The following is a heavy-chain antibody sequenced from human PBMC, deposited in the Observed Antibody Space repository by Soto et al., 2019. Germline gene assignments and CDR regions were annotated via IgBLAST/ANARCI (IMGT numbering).Heavy chain of an antibody. CDR3: ARVTAGFLEWLSPMDV. CDR1: SDIFSTYG. J-gene: IGHJ6*02. Sequence: ASVKVSCKASSDIFSTYGVSWVRQAPGQGLEWMGRISGNNGNTNYAQKFQGRVTMTRDTSTSTVYMELSSLRSEDTAVYYCARVTAGFLEWLSPMDVWGQGTTVTVSS. CDR2: ISGNNGNT. V-gene: IGHV1-18*01. D-gene: IGHD3-3*01.